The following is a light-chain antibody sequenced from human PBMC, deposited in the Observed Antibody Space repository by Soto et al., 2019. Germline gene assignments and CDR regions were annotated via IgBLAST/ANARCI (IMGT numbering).Light chain of an antibody. CDR1: SSNIGTGYD. V-gene: IGLV1-40*01. CDR3: QSYDSSLSGWV. Sequence: QSALTQPPSVSGAPGQRVTISCSGSSSNIGTGYDVHWYQQLPGTAPKLLIYVNNNRPSGVPDRFSGSKSGTSASLAITGLQAEDEANYYCQSYDSSLSGWVFGGGTQLTVL. J-gene: IGLJ3*02. CDR2: VNN.